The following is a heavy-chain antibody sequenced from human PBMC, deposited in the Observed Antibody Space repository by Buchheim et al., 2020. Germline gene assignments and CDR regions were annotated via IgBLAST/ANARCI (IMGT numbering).Heavy chain of an antibody. CDR3: ARVRELRFSDHGLDI. V-gene: IGHV1-2*06. CDR2: INPSNTAT. CDR1: GYTFTGHY. D-gene: IGHD3-3*01. Sequence: QVLLLQSGAEVKKPGASVKVSCKASGYTFTGHYLHWVRQAPGQGLEWIGRINPSNTATVLAERFQGRVTLTADTSIGTVYMELKRLTSDDTAIYYCARVRELRFSDHGLDIWGQGT. J-gene: IGHJ6*02.